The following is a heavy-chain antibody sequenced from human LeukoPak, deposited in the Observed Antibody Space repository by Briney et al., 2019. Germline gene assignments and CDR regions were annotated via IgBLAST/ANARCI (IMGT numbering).Heavy chain of an antibody. CDR2: IYTSGST. D-gene: IGHD3-16*01. J-gene: IGHJ6*02. CDR1: GGSISSGSYY. V-gene: IGHV4-61*02. CDR3: ARARGFTFGGVYYYYGMDV. Sequence: SQTLSLTCTVSGGSISSGSYYWSWIRQPAGKGLEWIGRIYTSGSTNYNPSLKSRVTISVDKSKNQFFLKLSSVTAADTAVYYCARARGFTFGGVYYYYGMDVWGQGTTVTVSS.